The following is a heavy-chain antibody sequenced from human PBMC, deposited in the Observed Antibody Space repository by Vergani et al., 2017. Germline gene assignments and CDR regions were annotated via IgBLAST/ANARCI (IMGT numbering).Heavy chain of an antibody. Sequence: QVQLVQSGAEVKKPGSSVKVSCKASGGTFSSYAISWVRQAPGQGLEWMGGTIPIFGTAKYAQKFQGRGTITADESTSTAYMELSSLRSEDTAVYYCARDDCSGGSCYEDGYWGQGTLVTVSS. CDR3: ARDDCSGGSCYEDGY. CDR2: TIPIFGTA. V-gene: IGHV1-69*12. CDR1: GGTFSSYA. J-gene: IGHJ4*02. D-gene: IGHD2-15*01.